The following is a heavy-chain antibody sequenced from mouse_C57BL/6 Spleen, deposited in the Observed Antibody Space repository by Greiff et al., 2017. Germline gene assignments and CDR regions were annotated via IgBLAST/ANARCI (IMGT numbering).Heavy chain of an antibody. V-gene: IGHV3-6*01. D-gene: IGHD1-1*01. CDR3: ARDYDYGSSYAMDY. J-gene: IGHJ4*01. CDR2: ISYDGRN. CDR1: GYSITSGYY. Sequence: EVQVVESGPGLVKPSQSLSLTCSVTGYSITSGYYWNWIRQFPGNKLEWMGYISYDGRNNYNPSLKNRISITRDTSKNQFFLKLNSVTTEDTATYYCARDYDYGSSYAMDYWGQGTSVTVSS.